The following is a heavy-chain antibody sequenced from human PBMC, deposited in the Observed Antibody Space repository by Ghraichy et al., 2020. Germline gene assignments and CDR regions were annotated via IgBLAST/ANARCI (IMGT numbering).Heavy chain of an antibody. J-gene: IGHJ6*02. D-gene: IGHD6-25*01. CDR2: IYHSGST. CDR3: ARGGIAASIGAPTYGMDV. Sequence: SETLSLTCAVSGYSITSGYYWDWIRQTPGKGLEWIGSIYHSGSTYYNPSLKRRVTLSVDTSENQFSLRLSSVTAADTAVYYCARGGIAASIGAPTYGMDVWGLGTTVTVSS. V-gene: IGHV4-38-2*01. CDR1: GYSITSGYY.